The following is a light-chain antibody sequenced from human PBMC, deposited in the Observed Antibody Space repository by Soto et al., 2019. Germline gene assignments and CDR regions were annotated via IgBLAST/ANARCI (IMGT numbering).Light chain of an antibody. CDR2: EVT. V-gene: IGLV2-23*02. J-gene: IGLJ1*01. Sequence: QSVLTQPASVSGSLGQSITISCTGTSCDVGSYNLVSWYQQHPGKVPKLLISEVTKRPSGVSDRFSGSKSGNTASLTISGLQAEGDAADSCCSYTASTTFYVFGCGTKVTV. CDR3: CSYTASTTFYV. CDR1: SCDVGSYNL.